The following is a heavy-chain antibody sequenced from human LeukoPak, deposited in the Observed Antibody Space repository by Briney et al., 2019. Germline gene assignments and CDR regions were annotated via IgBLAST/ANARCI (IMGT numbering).Heavy chain of an antibody. Sequence: SETLSLTCTVSGASINNYYWTWIRQPPGKGLEWIGYISYSGSTNYNPSLKGRVTISIDTSKKQFSLRLSSVTAADTAVYYCARVPRSSGTYWLDPYYFDYWGQGTLVTVSS. D-gene: IGHD1-26*01. J-gene: IGHJ4*02. CDR2: ISYSGST. CDR1: GASINNYY. CDR3: ARVPRSSGTYWLDPYYFDY. V-gene: IGHV4-59*01.